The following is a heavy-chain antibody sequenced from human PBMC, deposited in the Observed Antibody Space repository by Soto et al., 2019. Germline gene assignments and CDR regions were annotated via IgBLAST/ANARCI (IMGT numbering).Heavy chain of an antibody. J-gene: IGHJ6*02. CDR2: SIPIFGTA. D-gene: IGHD1-20*01. CDR3: ASRITGSPNYSYGMDV. Sequence: QVQLVQSGAEVKKPGSSVKVSCKASGGTFSSYAINWVRQAPGQGLEWMGGSIPIFGTADYAQKFQGRVTIXXDESTSRAYMELSSLRSEATAVYYCASRITGSPNYSYGMDVWGQGTTVTVSS. V-gene: IGHV1-69*05. CDR1: GGTFSSYA.